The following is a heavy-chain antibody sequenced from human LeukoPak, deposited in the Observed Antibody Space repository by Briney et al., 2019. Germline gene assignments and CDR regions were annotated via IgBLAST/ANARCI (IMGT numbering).Heavy chain of an antibody. CDR1: GFSLSDYA. CDR3: ARAFRRRGLDIWGRYFDS. D-gene: IGHD3-16*01. CDR2: ISSDGTYQ. Sequence: GGSLRLPCAVSGFSLSDYAMHWVRQAPGKGLEWVAIISSDGTYQDYTDSVRGRFTFSTDSSKTTLYLQMTSLREEDTAVYYCARAFRRRGLDIWGRYFDSWGQGSLVTVSS. J-gene: IGHJ4*02. V-gene: IGHV3-30*04.